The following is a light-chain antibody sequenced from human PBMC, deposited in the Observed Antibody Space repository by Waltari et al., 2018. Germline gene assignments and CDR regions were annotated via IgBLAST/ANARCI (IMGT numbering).Light chain of an antibody. V-gene: IGKV1-12*01. CDR3: QQSSSFPIT. J-gene: IGKJ5*01. CDR2: GAS. Sequence: DIQMTQSPSSVSASIGDRVTITCRASQNIGTWLAWYQQKPGKAPKLLIYGASSLQRGVPSRFSGSGSGTDFALTINSLQPEDLATYYCQQSSSFPITFGQGTRLEIK. CDR1: QNIGTW.